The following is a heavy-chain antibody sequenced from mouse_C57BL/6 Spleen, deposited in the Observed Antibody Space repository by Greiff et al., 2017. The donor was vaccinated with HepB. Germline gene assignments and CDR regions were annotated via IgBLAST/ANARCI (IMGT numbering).Heavy chain of an antibody. CDR3: VRHDGYSWYFDV. D-gene: IGHD2-3*01. CDR2: IRSKSNNYAT. J-gene: IGHJ1*03. CDR1: GFSFNTYA. V-gene: IGHV10-1*01. Sequence: EVMLVESGGGLVQPKGSLKLSCAASGFSFNTYAMNWVRQAPGKGLEWVARIRSKSNNYATYYADSVKDRFTISRDDSESMLYLQMNNLKTEDTAMYYCVRHDGYSWYFDVWGTGTTVTVSS.